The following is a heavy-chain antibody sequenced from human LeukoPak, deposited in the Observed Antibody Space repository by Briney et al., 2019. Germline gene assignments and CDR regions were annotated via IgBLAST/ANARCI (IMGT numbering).Heavy chain of an antibody. J-gene: IGHJ4*02. V-gene: IGHV1-8*01. CDR1: GYTFTGYD. CDR2: MNPNSGNT. Sequence: GASVKVSCKASGYTFTGYDINWVRQATGQGLEWMGWMNPNSGNTGYAQKFQGRVTMTRNTSISTAYMELSSLRSEDTAVYYCATSLKRGYSYGWVPRFVDYWGQGTLVTVSS. CDR3: ATSLKRGYSYGWVPRFVDY. D-gene: IGHD5-18*01.